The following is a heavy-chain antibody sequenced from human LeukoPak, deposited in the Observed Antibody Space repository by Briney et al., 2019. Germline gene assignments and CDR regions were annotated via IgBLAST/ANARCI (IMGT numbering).Heavy chain of an antibody. V-gene: IGHV4-59*01. CDR3: ARDSIPTMIIGGFGP. CDR1: DGSISSYY. CDR2: IYFSGST. Sequence: SETLSLTCYVSDGSISSYYRSWTPQPPWTALERIGYIYFSGSTNYIPSLNSRVTISVDTSKTQFSLKLSSVTAADTAVYYCARDSIPTMIIGGFGPWGQGTLVTVSS. D-gene: IGHD3-22*01. J-gene: IGHJ5*02.